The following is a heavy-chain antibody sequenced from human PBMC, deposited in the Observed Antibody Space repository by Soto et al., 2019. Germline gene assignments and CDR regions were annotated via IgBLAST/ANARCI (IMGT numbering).Heavy chain of an antibody. CDR1: GFTFSSYA. Sequence: EVQLLESGGGLVQPGGSLRLSCAASGFTFSSYAMSWVRQAPGTGLEWVSAMSGSGGSTYYADSVKGRFTISRDNSKNTLYLQMNSLRSEDTAVYSCAKDTVPIAEPTWFDPWCQGTRVTVAS. D-gene: IGHD6-13*01. CDR2: MSGSGGST. CDR3: AKDTVPIAEPTWFDP. J-gene: IGHJ5*02. V-gene: IGHV3-23*01.